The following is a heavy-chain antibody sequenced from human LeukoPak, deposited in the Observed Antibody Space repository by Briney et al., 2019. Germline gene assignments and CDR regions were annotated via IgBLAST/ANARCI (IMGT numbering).Heavy chain of an antibody. D-gene: IGHD5-18*01. CDR1: GFTFSSYG. J-gene: IGHJ4*02. Sequence: SGGSLRLSCAASGFTFSSYGMHWVRRAPGKGLEWVAVISYDGSNKYYADSVKGRFTISRDNSKNTLYLQMNSLRAEDTAVYYCAKFATDTAMEDYWGQGTLVTVSS. CDR3: AKFATDTAMEDY. CDR2: ISYDGSNK. V-gene: IGHV3-30*18.